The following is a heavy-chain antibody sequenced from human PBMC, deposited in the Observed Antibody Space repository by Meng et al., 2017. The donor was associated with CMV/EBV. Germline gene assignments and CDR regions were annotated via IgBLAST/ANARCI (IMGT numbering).Heavy chain of an antibody. CDR3: ARALAVAGPYFDY. Sequence: SETLSLTCTVSGGSISSYYWSWIRQPPGKGLEWIGYIYYSGSTNYNPSLKSRATISVDTSKDQFSLKLSSVTAADTAVYYCARALAVAGPYFDYRGQGTLVTVSS. D-gene: IGHD6-19*01. CDR2: IYYSGST. CDR1: GGSISSYY. J-gene: IGHJ4*02. V-gene: IGHV4-59*01.